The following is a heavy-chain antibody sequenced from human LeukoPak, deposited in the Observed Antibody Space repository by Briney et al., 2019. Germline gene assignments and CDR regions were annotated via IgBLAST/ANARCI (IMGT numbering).Heavy chain of an antibody. CDR1: DGSINSYY. J-gene: IGHJ4*02. Sequence: SETLSLTCSVSDGSINSYYWNWIRRPPGKGLEWIGYIYYNGNTNYSPSLKSRVTMSVDTSKNQFSLKLSSVTAADTAVYYCARVTVTTGFAYWGQGTLVTVSS. D-gene: IGHD4-17*01. CDR3: ARVTVTTGFAY. CDR2: IYYNGNT. V-gene: IGHV4-59*12.